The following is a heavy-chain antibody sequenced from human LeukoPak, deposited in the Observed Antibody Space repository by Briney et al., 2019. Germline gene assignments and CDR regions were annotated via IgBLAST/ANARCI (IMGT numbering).Heavy chain of an antibody. CDR3: ARRGPDRALDY. CDR1: GFIFSDYP. D-gene: IGHD1-26*01. CDR2: IRDKTNGYTT. J-gene: IGHJ4*02. Sequence: GGSLRLSCGGSGFIFSDYPVDWVRQAPGKGPEWVARIRDKTNGYTTEYAASVRNRFIISRDDSKNSLYFQLNSLKSEDTAVYYCARRGPDRALDYWGQGTMVTVSS. V-gene: IGHV3-72*01.